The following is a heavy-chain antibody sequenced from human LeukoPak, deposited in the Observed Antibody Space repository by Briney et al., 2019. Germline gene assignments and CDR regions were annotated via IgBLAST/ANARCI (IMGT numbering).Heavy chain of an antibody. CDR2: INSDGTT. J-gene: IGHJ5*02. Sequence: GGSLRLSCAASGFTFSSYVMSWVPQVPGKGLNWVSIINSDGTTYYADSVKGRFTISRDNSKNTLYLQINSLRAEDTAIYYCMKYKTTVTTRAAFDPWGQGTLVTVSS. V-gene: IGHV3-23*01. D-gene: IGHD4-17*01. CDR1: GFTFSSYV. CDR3: MKYKTTVTTRAAFDP.